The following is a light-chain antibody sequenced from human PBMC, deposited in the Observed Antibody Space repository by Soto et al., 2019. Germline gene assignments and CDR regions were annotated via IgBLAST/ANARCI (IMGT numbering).Light chain of an antibody. J-gene: IGKJ4*01. Sequence: DIQMTQSPSSLSASVGDRVNITCQASQDISNYLDWYQQKPGKAPKLLIYDASNLETGVPSRFSGSGSGTDFTFTIISLQPEDIATYYCQQYDNLITFGGGTKVEIK. CDR1: QDISNY. CDR3: QQYDNLIT. CDR2: DAS. V-gene: IGKV1-33*01.